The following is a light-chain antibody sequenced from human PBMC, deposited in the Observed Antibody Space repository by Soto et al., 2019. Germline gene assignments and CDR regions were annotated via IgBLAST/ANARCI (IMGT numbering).Light chain of an antibody. CDR1: SSHVGGYNY. J-gene: IGLJ1*01. CDR2: DVS. V-gene: IGLV2-14*03. Sequence: QSALTQPASVSGSPGQSITISCTGTSSHVGGYNYVSWYQQHPGKAPKLMIYDVSNRPSGVSNRFSCSKSGNTAPLTISGLQAEDEADYYCSSYTSSTTSSFGTGTKLTVL. CDR3: SSYTSSTTSS.